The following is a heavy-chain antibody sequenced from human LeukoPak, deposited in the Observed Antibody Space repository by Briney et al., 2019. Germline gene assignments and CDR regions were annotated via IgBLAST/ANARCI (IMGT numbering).Heavy chain of an antibody. J-gene: IGHJ5*02. CDR3: AREGRWFGESPRPYNWFDP. CDR1: GFPFSSYA. CDR2: ISATGHST. V-gene: IGHV3-64*01. D-gene: IGHD3-10*01. Sequence: GGSLRLSCAASGFPFSSYAMHWVRQAPGKGLEYVSSISATGHSTYYANSVKGRFTISRDNSNNTLYLQMGSLRSEDTAVYYCAREGRWFGESPRPYNWFDPWGQGTLVTVSS.